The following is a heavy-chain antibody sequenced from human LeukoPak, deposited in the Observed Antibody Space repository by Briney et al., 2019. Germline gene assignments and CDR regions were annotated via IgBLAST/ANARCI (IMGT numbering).Heavy chain of an antibody. CDR3: ARNRPNVVPAALFGYYYGMDV. V-gene: IGHV1-18*04. CDR2: ISAYNGNT. Sequence: ASVKVSCKASGYTFTSYGISWVRQAPGQGLEWMGWISAYNGNTNYAQKFQGRVTITADKSTSTAYMELSSLRSEDTAVYYCARNRPNVVPAALFGYYYGMDVWGQGTTVTVSS. J-gene: IGHJ6*02. CDR1: GYTFTSYG. D-gene: IGHD2-2*01.